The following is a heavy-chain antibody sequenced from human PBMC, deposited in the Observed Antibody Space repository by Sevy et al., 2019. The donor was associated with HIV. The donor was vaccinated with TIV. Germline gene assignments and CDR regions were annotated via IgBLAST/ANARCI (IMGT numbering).Heavy chain of an antibody. Sequence: GGSLRLSCAASGFTFSSYAMSWVRQAPGKGLEWVSAISGSGGSTYYADSVKGRFTISRDNSKNTLYLQMNSLRAEETAVDYCAKGWYCTNGVCYRGGESDYYLDVWGKGTTVTVSS. D-gene: IGHD2-8*01. J-gene: IGHJ6*03. V-gene: IGHV3-23*01. CDR2: ISGSGGST. CDR3: AKGWYCTNGVCYRGGESDYYLDV. CDR1: GFTFSSYA.